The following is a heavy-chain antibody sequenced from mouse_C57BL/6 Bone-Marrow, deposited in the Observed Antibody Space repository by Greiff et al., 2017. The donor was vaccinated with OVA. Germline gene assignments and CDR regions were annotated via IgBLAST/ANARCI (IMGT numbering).Heavy chain of an antibody. V-gene: IGHV1-81*01. J-gene: IGHJ4*01. CDR3: ARRRYNGNYDAMDY. CDR2: IYPRSGNT. Sequence: VQLQQSGAELVRPGASVKLSCKASGYTFTSYGISWVKQRTGQGLEWIGEIYPRSGNTYYNEKFKGKATLTADKSSSTAYMELPSLTSEDSAVYFCARRRYNGNYDAMDYWGQGAAVTVSS. D-gene: IGHD2-1*01. CDR1: GYTFTSYG.